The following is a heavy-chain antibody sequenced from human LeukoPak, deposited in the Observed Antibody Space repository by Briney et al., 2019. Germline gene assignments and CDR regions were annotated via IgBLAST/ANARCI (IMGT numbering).Heavy chain of an antibody. Sequence: ASVKVSCKASGYTFTGYYLHWVRQAPGQGLEWMGWINPKTGGTKYAQKFQGRATMTRDTSISTAYMEVTRLTYDDTAVYFCASGDRITATDIWYFDYWGQGTLVTVSS. CDR2: INPKTGGT. D-gene: IGHD6-13*01. CDR3: ASGDRITATDIWYFDY. CDR1: GYTFTGYY. J-gene: IGHJ4*02. V-gene: IGHV1-2*02.